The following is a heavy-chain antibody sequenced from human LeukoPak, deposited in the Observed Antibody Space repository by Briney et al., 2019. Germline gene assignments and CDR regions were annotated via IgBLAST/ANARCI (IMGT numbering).Heavy chain of an antibody. D-gene: IGHD2-8*02. Sequence: GGSLRLSCAASGFTFDDYAMHWVRQAPGKGLEWVSGFSWNSGSIGYADSVKGRFTISRDNAKNSLYLQMNSLRAEDTALYYCLVMALGDYWGQGTLVTVSS. CDR1: GFTFDDYA. V-gene: IGHV3-9*01. CDR2: FSWNSGSI. J-gene: IGHJ4*02. CDR3: LVMALGDY.